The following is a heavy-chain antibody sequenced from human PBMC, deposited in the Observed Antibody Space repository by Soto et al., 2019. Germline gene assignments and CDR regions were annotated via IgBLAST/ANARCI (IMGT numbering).Heavy chain of an antibody. CDR2: IYHSGIT. CDR3: ARMSLFYFFDS. Sequence: SETLSLTCPVSSDSMTSYYWSWIRQPPGKGLECIGYIYHSGITNYNPSLKSRVTISLDTSKTQFSLRLSSVTAADTAVYYCARMSLFYFFDSWGQGTLVTVSS. CDR1: SDSMTSYY. D-gene: IGHD3-10*01. J-gene: IGHJ4*01. V-gene: IGHV4-59*01.